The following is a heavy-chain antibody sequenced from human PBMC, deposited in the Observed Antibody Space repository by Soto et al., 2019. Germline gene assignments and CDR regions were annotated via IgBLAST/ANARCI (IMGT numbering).Heavy chain of an antibody. CDR3: ARYSGYDTNREMHGGYYFDY. J-gene: IGHJ4*02. CDR1: GYSFTTYW. D-gene: IGHD5-12*01. V-gene: IGHV5-51*01. CDR2: IYPGDSDT. Sequence: PGESLKISCRGFGYSFTTYWIGWVRQMPGKGLEWMGIIYPGDSDTRYSPSFQGQVTFSADKSISTAYMQWSSLKASDTAMYYCARYSGYDTNREMHGGYYFDYWALGTLVTVSS.